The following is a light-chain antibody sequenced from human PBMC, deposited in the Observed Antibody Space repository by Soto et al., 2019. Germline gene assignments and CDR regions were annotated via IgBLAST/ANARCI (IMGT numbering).Light chain of an antibody. CDR3: QQGNSYPLT. CDR1: QGIGSN. CDR2: GAS. J-gene: IGKJ4*01. V-gene: IGKV1-9*01. Sequence: IQLTQSPSSLSASGGDRVTITCRASQGIGSNLAWYLQKPGEAPKLLVYGASTLQGGVPSRFSSSGSGTLFTLTNTSLQPEEFATYVCQQGNSYPLTFGGGTEVEIK.